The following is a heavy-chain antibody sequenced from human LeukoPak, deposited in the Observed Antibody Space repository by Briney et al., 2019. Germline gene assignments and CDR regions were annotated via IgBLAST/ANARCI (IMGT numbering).Heavy chain of an antibody. CDR1: GFTFSNYW. D-gene: IGHD2/OR15-2a*01. CDR2: ISSSSTYI. CDR3: ARGSMTADY. Sequence: GGSLRLSCAASGFTFSNYWMNWVRQAPGKGLEWVSSISSSSTYIYYADSMKGRFTISRDNAKSSLYLQMNSLRAEDTAVYYCARGSMTADYWGQGTLVTVSS. J-gene: IGHJ4*02. V-gene: IGHV3-21*01.